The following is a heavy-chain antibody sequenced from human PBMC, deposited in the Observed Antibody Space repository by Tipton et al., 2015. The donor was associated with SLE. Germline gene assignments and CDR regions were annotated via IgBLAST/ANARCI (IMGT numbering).Heavy chain of an antibody. V-gene: IGHV4-4*07. D-gene: IGHD7-27*01. Sequence: TLSLTCPVSGDSITSYYWRWIRQPAGKGMEWIGRVHSSGTTLYSPSLNSRVTVSLDTSKNQFSLKLTSVIAADTAVYYCARTNRGGATFFDYWGQGVLVTVSS. CDR3: ARTNRGGATFFDY. J-gene: IGHJ4*02. CDR2: VHSSGTT. CDR1: GDSITSYY.